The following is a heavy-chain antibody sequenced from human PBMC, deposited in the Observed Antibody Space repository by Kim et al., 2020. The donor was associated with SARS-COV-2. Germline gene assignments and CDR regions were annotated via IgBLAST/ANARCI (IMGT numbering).Heavy chain of an antibody. D-gene: IGHD2-2*01. CDR2: IYYSGST. V-gene: IGHV4-59*13. CDR1: GGSISSYY. Sequence: SETLSLTCTVSGGSISSYYWSWIRQPPGKGLEWIGYIYYSGSTNYNPSLKSRVTISVDASKNQFSLKLSSVTAADTAVYYCARGGAVPAAMPYYYYGMD. CDR3: ARGGAVPAAMPYYYYGMD. J-gene: IGHJ6*01.